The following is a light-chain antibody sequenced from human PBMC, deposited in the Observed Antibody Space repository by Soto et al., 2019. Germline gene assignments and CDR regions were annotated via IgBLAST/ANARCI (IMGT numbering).Light chain of an antibody. V-gene: IGKV3-15*01. CDR2: AAS. CDR3: QQYNNWPPVT. CDR1: QSISSN. J-gene: IGKJ2*01. Sequence: EIVMTQSPATLSVSPGERATLSCRASQSISSNLAWYQQRPGQAPRLLIYAASTRATGVPARFSGSGSGTEFTLTVSSLQSEDFAVYFCQQYNNWPPVTFGQGTKLQIK.